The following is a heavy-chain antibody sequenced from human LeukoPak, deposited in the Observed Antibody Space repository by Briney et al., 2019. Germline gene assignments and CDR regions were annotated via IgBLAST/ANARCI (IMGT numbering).Heavy chain of an antibody. J-gene: IGHJ6*03. Sequence: PSETLSLTCAVYGGSFSGYYWSWIRQPPGKGLEWIGEINRSGSTNYNPSLKSRVTISVDTSKNQFSLKLSSVTAADTAVYYCAREPSTVTTSWYYYYYMDVWGKRTTVTVSS. CDR2: INRSGST. CDR1: GGSFSGYY. CDR3: AREPSTVTTSWYYYYYMDV. V-gene: IGHV4-34*01. D-gene: IGHD4-17*01.